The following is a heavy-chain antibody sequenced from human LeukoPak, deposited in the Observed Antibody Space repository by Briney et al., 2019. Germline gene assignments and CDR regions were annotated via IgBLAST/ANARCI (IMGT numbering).Heavy chain of an antibody. D-gene: IGHD3-10*01. CDR2: IFGNGDTT. Sequence: GGSLRLSCAASGFSFSGYAMNWVRQAPGKWLEWVSIIFGNGDTTYYADSVKGRFTVSRDNSKDTLYLQMNDLRPDDTAIYYCAKRNTMVRGGPCFDYWGQGLLVTVSS. V-gene: IGHV3-23*01. CDR1: GFSFSGYA. CDR3: AKRNTMVRGGPCFDY. J-gene: IGHJ4*02.